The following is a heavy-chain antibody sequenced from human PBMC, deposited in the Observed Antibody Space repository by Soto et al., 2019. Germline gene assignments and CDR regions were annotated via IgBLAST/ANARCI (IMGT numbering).Heavy chain of an antibody. CDR2: IYPGDSDT. CDR1: GYSFTSYW. V-gene: IGHV5-51*01. J-gene: IGHJ6*03. D-gene: IGHD3-10*01. Sequence: GESLKISCKGSGYSFTSYWIGWVRQMPGKGLEWMGIIYPGDSDTRYSPSFQGQVTISADKPISTAYLQWSSLKASDTAMYYCARHGRVPTYYMDVWGKGTTVTVSS. CDR3: ARHGRVPTYYMDV.